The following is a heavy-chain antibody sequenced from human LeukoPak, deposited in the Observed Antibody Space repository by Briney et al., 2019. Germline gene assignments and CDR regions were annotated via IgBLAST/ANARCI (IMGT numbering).Heavy chain of an antibody. J-gene: IGHJ4*02. Sequence: GESLKISCKGSGYSFTSYWIGWVRQIPGKGLAWMGIIYPGDSDTRYSPSFQGQVTISADKSISTAYLQWSSLKASDTAMYYCARLDILTGYYSSYYFDYWGQGTLVTVSS. CDR1: GYSFTSYW. D-gene: IGHD3-9*01. CDR3: ARLDILTGYYSSYYFDY. CDR2: IYPGDSDT. V-gene: IGHV5-51*01.